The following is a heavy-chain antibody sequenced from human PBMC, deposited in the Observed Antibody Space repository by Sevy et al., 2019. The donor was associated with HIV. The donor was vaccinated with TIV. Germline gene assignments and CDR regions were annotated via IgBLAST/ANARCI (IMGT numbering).Heavy chain of an antibody. CDR2: ISHDGNYK. D-gene: IGHD2-21*02. J-gene: IGHJ4*02. Sequence: GESLRLSCTASGFTFSNYDMHWVRQAPGKGLDWVAVISHDGNYKSCADSVKDRFSISRDNFKNTLHLQMNSLRVEDTAVYFCARLFSCGGDCYYLDYWGQGALVTVSS. V-gene: IGHV3-30-3*01. CDR1: GFTFSNYD. CDR3: ARLFSCGGDCYYLDY.